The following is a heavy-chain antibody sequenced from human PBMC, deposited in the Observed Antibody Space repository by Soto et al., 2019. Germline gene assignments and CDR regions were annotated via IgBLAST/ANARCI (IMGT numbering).Heavy chain of an antibody. Sequence: GGSLRLSCAASGFAFRNYAMNWVRQAPGKGLEWVSGISGSGGGTYYADSVKGRFTISRDNSKTRLYLQMSSLRADDTAVYYCAKESLTTFNNWFDSWGQGTLVTVSS. V-gene: IGHV3-23*01. CDR3: AKESLTTFNNWFDS. CDR2: ISGSGGGT. J-gene: IGHJ5*01. CDR1: GFAFRNYA.